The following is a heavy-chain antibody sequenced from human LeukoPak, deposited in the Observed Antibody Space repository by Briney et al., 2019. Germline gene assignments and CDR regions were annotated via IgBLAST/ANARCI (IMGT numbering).Heavy chain of an antibody. V-gene: IGHV4-59*01. CDR2: IYYSGST. Sequence: NSSETLSLTCTVSGGSISGYYWSWIRQPPGKGLEWIGYIYYSGSTKHNPSLKSRVTMSVDTSRNQFSLKLSSVTAADTAVYYCARGGLENGYHSNDGFDIWGQGTMVTVSS. CDR1: GGSISGYY. D-gene: IGHD3-22*01. CDR3: ARGGLENGYHSNDGFDI. J-gene: IGHJ3*02.